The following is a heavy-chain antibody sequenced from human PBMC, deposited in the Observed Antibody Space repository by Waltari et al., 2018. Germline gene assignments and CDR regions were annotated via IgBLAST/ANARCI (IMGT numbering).Heavy chain of an antibody. V-gene: IGHV4-30-2*01. J-gene: IGHJ4*02. D-gene: IGHD2-15*01. Sequence: QLQLQESGSGLVKPSQTLSLTCAVSGGSISSGGYSWSWIRQPPGKGLEWIGYIYHSGGTYYNPSLKSRVTISVDRSKNQFSLKLSSVTAADTAVYYCASSYCSGGSCYSPWDYWGQGTLVTVSS. CDR1: GGSISSGGYS. CDR2: IYHSGGT. CDR3: ASSYCSGGSCYSPWDY.